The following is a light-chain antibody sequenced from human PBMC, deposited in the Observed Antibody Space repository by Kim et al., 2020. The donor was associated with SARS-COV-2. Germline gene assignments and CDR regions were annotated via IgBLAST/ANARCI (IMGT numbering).Light chain of an antibody. Sequence: ELTQPPSASGTPGQRVTISCSGSGSNIGSNTVNWYQQLPGTAPKLLIYSNNQRPSGVPDRFSGSKSGTSASLAISGLQSEDEADYYCAAWDDSLNVWVFGGGTQLTVL. CDR3: AAWDDSLNVWV. J-gene: IGLJ3*02. V-gene: IGLV1-44*01. CDR1: GSNIGSNT. CDR2: SNN.